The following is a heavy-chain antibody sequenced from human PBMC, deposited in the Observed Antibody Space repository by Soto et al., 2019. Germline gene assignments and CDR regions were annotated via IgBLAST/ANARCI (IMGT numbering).Heavy chain of an antibody. CDR1: GFTFNTYW. D-gene: IGHD2-2*01. V-gene: IGHV3-7*01. CDR2: IIQDGSQK. J-gene: IGHJ4*02. CDR3: VRGSTSFDS. Sequence: PGGSLRLSCSGFTFNTYWMSWVRQAPGKGLEWVANIIQDGSQKNYVGSVRGRFTISRDNAKTSLSLQMDRLRVDDTAVYYCVRGSTSFDSWGQGTVVTVSS.